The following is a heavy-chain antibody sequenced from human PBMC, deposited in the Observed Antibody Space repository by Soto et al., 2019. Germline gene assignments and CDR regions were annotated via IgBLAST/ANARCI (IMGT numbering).Heavy chain of an antibody. J-gene: IGHJ3*02. CDR1: GGSISSYY. V-gene: IGHV4-59*01. CDR3: ARDPWGTYYYDSSGPI. D-gene: IGHD3-22*01. Sequence: PSETLSLTCTVSGGSISSYYWSWIRQPPGKGLEWIGYIYYSGSTNYNPSLKSRVTISVDTSKNQFSLKLSSVTAADTAVYYCARDPWGTYYYDSSGPIWGQGTMVTVSS. CDR2: IYYSGST.